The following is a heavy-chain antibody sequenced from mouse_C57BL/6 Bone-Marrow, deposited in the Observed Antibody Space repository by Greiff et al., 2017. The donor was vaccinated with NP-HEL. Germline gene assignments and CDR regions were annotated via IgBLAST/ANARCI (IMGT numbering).Heavy chain of an antibody. V-gene: IGHV1-55*01. CDR2: IYPGSGST. CDR1: GYTFTSYW. CDR3: ARKGDYYYGTYYAMDY. D-gene: IGHD1-1*01. J-gene: IGHJ4*01. Sequence: QVQLKQPGAELVKPGASVKMSCKASGYTFTSYWITWVKQRPGQGLEWIGDIYPGSGSTNYNEKFKSKATLTVDTSSSTAYMQLSSLTSEDSAVYYCARKGDYYYGTYYAMDYWGQGTSVTVSS.